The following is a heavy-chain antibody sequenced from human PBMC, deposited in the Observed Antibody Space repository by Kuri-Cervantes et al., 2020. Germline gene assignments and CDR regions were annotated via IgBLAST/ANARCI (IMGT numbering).Heavy chain of an antibody. J-gene: IGHJ6*02. CDR1: GFTFSSSW. CDR3: ACPDILTDGMDV. V-gene: IGHV3-7*01. D-gene: IGHD3-9*01. CDR2: IKQDESEK. Sequence: GGSLRLSCAASGFTFSSSWMHWVCQAPEKGLEWVADIKQDESEKYYVDSVKGRFSISRDNAKNSLSLQMNTLRAEDTAVYYCACPDILTDGMDVWGQGTTVTVSS.